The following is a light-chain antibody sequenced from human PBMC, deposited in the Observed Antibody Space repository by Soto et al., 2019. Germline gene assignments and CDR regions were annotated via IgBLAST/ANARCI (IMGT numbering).Light chain of an antibody. CDR1: QSISSY. V-gene: IGKV1-39*01. J-gene: IGKJ1*01. CDR2: AAS. Sequence: DIQMTQSPSSLSASVGDRVTITCRASQSISSYLNWYQQKPGKAPKLLIYAASSLQSGVPSRFSGSGSGTDFTLTISSLQPEDFAVYYCHQYVSSWTFGQGTKV. CDR3: HQYVSSWT.